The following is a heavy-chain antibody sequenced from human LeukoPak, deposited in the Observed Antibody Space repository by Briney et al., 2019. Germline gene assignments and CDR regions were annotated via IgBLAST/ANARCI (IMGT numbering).Heavy chain of an antibody. V-gene: IGHV3-33*01. Sequence: GGSLRLSCAASGFTFSSYGMHWVRQAPGKGLEWMAVIWYDGSNKYYADSVKGRFTISRDNSKSTLYLQMNSLRAEDTAVYYCARENAIHFDYWGQGTLVTVSS. CDR1: GFTFSSYG. J-gene: IGHJ4*02. CDR3: ARENAIHFDY. CDR2: IWYDGSNK.